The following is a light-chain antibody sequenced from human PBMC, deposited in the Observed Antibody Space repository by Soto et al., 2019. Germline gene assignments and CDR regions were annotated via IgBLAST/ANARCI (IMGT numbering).Light chain of an antibody. Sequence: EIVMTQSPAALSASPGERANISCEASQSVSKNLDWYQQKPGQAPRLLIYDASTMATGIPSRFSGSGSGTEFTLTVSSLQSEDFAVYYCQQYDTRPRTFGQGTKVEIK. CDR2: DAS. J-gene: IGKJ1*01. CDR1: QSVSKN. V-gene: IGKV3-15*01. CDR3: QQYDTRPRT.